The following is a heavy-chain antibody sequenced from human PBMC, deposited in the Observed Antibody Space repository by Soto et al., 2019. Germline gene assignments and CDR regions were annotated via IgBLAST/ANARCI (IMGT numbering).Heavy chain of an antibody. CDR3: AKGSYGSGSLYYFDY. V-gene: IGHV3-30*18. CDR2: ISYDGTNK. Sequence: QPGGSLRLSCAASGFTFSTHGMHWVRQAPGKGLEWVAVISYDGTNKYYADSVKGRFTISRDNSKNTLYLQMNSLRAEDTAVYYCAKGSYGSGSLYYFDYWGQGTLVTVSS. D-gene: IGHD3-10*01. J-gene: IGHJ4*02. CDR1: GFTFSTHG.